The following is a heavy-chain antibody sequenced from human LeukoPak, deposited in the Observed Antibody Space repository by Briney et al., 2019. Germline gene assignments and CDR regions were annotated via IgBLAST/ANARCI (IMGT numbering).Heavy chain of an antibody. CDR3: ARYYGPAYYFDY. CDR1: GVSISSYY. D-gene: IGHD2/OR15-2a*01. CDR2: IFYSGST. Sequence: SETLSLTCTVSGVSISSYYWSWIRQPPGKGLEWIGSIFYSGSTYYNPSLKSRVTISVDTSKNQFSLRLSSVTAADTAVYYCARYYGPAYYFDYWGQGALVTVSS. J-gene: IGHJ4*02. V-gene: IGHV4-59*12.